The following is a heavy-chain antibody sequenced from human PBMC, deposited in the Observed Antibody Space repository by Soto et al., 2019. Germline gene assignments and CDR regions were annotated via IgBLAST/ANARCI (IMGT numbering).Heavy chain of an antibody. Sequence: GGSLRLSCAASGFTFSIYSMNWVRHAPGKGLEWVSSISSSSSYIYYADSVKGRFTISRDNAKNSLYLQMNSLRAEDTAVYYCARDRCSSTSCYTLRSAFDIWGQGTMVTVSS. D-gene: IGHD2-2*02. J-gene: IGHJ3*02. V-gene: IGHV3-21*01. CDR3: ARDRCSSTSCYTLRSAFDI. CDR1: GFTFSIYS. CDR2: ISSSSSYI.